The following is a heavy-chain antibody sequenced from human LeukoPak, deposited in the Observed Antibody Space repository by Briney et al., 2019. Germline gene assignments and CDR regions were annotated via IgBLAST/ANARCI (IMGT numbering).Heavy chain of an antibody. J-gene: IGHJ4*02. CDR3: ARLCQVTTCAKFEY. CDR2: IYYSGST. D-gene: IGHD4-17*01. V-gene: IGHV4-39*01. Sequence: SETLSLTCTVSGGSITNTNYYWAWIRQPPGKGLEWIGTIYYSGSTHDNPSLESRVTMSVDTSKNQFSLKLRSVTAADTAVYYCARLCQVTTCAKFEYWGQGILVTVSS. CDR1: GGSITNTNYY.